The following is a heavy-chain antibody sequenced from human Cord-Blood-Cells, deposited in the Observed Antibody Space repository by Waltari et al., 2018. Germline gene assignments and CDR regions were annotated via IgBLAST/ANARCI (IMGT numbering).Heavy chain of an antibody. D-gene: IGHD6-6*01. CDR1: GGTFSSYA. CDR2: IIPILGIA. Sequence: QVQLVQSGAEVKKPGSSVKVSCNASGGTFSSYAISWVRQAPGQGLEWMGRIIPILGIANYAQKFQGRVTITADKSTSTAYMELSSLRSEDTAVYYCARIMYSSSFSYYYYYMDVWGKGTTVTVSS. V-gene: IGHV1-69*09. J-gene: IGHJ6*03. CDR3: ARIMYSSSFSYYYYYMDV.